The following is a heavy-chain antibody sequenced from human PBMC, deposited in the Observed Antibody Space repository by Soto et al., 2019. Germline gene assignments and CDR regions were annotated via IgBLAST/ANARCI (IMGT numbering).Heavy chain of an antibody. CDR1: GYTFTSYG. J-gene: IGHJ6*02. CDR2: ISAYNGNT. CDR3: ARVGSSVIQYYYYGMDV. D-gene: IGHD6-19*01. V-gene: IGHV1-18*04. Sequence: QGQLVQSGAEVKKPGASVKVSCKASGYTFTSYGISWVRQAPGQGLEWMGWISAYNGNTNYAQKLQGRVTMTTDTSTSTAYMELRSLRSDDTAVYYCARVGSSVIQYYYYGMDVWGQGTTVTVSS.